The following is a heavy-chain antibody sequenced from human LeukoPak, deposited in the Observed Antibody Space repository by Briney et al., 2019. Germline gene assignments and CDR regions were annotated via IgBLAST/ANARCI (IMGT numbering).Heavy chain of an antibody. CDR2: IYSGGTT. J-gene: IGHJ4*02. CDR3: ASKLTSGY. D-gene: IGHD4-17*01. V-gene: IGHV3-66*01. Sequence: GGSLRLSCVVSGFTVTSNYMSWVRQAPGEGLEWVSVIYSGGTTNYADSVKGRFTVYRDNSKNTLYLQMNSLRAEDTAVYYCASKLTSGYWGQGTLVTVSS. CDR1: GFTVTSNY.